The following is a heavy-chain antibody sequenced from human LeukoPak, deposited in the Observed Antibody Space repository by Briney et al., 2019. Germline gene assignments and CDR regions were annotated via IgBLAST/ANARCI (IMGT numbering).Heavy chain of an antibody. V-gene: IGHV3-53*01. J-gene: IGHJ6*03. D-gene: IGHD3-3*01. CDR2: IYSGGST. CDR1: GFTVSSNY. CDR3: AKSPYDFWSGYYSHYYYYYMDV. Sequence: AGGSLRLSCAASGFTVSSNYMSWVRQAPGKGLEWVSVIYSGGSTYYADSVKGRFTISRDNSKNTLYLQMNSPRAEDTAVYYCAKSPYDFWSGYYSHYYYYYMDVWGKGTTVTVSS.